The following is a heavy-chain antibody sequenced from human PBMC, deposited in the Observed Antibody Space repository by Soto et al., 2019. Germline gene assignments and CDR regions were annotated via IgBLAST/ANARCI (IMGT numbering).Heavy chain of an antibody. CDR1: GGSIRTYY. V-gene: IGHV4-59*01. CDR2: TYYGGST. CDR3: ARSGRYYGSGSYPPFDD. Sequence: PSETLSLTCSVSGGSIRTYYWSWIRQSPGKTMEWIGNTYYGGSTNYNPSLESRATISVDMSKNQFSLKLTSVTAADTAVYSCARSGRYYGSGSYPPFDDWGQG. D-gene: IGHD3-10*01. J-gene: IGHJ4*02.